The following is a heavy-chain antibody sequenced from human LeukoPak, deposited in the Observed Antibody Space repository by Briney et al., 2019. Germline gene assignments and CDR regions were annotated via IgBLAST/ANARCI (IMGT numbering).Heavy chain of an antibody. V-gene: IGHV3-30*04. D-gene: IGHD6-13*01. J-gene: IGHJ4*02. CDR1: GFIFSDYA. CDR3: ARGTMLQLVPCLDY. CDR2: ISFDGKYK. Sequence: PGGSLRLSCAASGFIFSDYAMHWVRQAPGKGLQWVAIISFDGKYKYYADSVQGRFTISRDKSRNTLSLQMSSLTIDDTATYYCARGTMLQLVPCLDYWGQGALVAVSS.